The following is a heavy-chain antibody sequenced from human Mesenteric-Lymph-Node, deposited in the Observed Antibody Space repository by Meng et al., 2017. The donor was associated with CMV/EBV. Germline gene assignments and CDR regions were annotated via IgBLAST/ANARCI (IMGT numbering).Heavy chain of an antibody. V-gene: IGHV4-4*02. D-gene: IGHD2-15*01. CDR3: ARGKDLFCNGGSCYLAPYDY. CDR2: IYHSGST. J-gene: IGHJ4*02. CDR1: GFTFSSYAM. Sequence: GSLRLSCAASGFTFSSYAMSWVRQAPGKGLEWIGEIYHSGSTNYNPSLKSRVTISVDKSKNQFSLKLSSVTAADTAVYYCARGKDLFCNGGSCYLAPYDYWGQGTLVTVSS.